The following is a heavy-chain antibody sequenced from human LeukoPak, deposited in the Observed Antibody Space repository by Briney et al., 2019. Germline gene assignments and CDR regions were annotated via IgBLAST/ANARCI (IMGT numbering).Heavy chain of an antibody. CDR3: ARHAGWFDP. J-gene: IGHJ5*02. CDR2: INHSGST. D-gene: IGHD2-8*01. CDR1: GGSFSGYY. Sequence: SETLSLTCAVYGGSFSGYYWSWIRQPPGKGLEWIGEINHSGSTNYNPSLKSRVTISVDTSKNQFSLKLSSVTAADTAVYYCARHAGWFDPWGQGTLVTVSS. V-gene: IGHV4-34*01.